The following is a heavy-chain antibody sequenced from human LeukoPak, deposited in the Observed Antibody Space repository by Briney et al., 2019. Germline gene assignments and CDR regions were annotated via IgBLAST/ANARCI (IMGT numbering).Heavy chain of an antibody. CDR2: ISYDGSNK. Sequence: GGSLRLSCAASGFTFSSYGMHWVRQAPGKGLEWVAVISYDGSNKYYADSVKGRSTISRDNSKNTLYLQMNSLRAEDTAVYYCAKDKEYQHNWFDPWGQGTLVTVSS. CDR1: GFTFSSYG. CDR3: AKDKEYQHNWFDP. J-gene: IGHJ5*02. D-gene: IGHD2-2*01. V-gene: IGHV3-30*18.